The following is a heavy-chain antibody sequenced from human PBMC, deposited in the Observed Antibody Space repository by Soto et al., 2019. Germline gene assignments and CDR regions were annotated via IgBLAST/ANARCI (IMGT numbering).Heavy chain of an antibody. CDR3: ARYGRWGNQPSPFHY. CDR2: IIPIFGTA. Sequence: QVQLVQSGAEVKKPGSSEKVSCKASGGTFSSYAISWVRQAPGQGLEWLGGIIPIFGTANYEQKFQGRVTITGDESTSTAYMELSSVRSEDTAGYYCARYGRWGNQPSPFHYWGQGTLVAVSS. D-gene: IGHD7-27*01. V-gene: IGHV1-69*12. J-gene: IGHJ4*02. CDR1: GGTFSSYA.